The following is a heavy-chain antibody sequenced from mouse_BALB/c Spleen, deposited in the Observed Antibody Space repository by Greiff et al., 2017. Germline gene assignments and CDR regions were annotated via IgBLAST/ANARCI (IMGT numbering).Heavy chain of an antibody. CDR2: ISYSGST. CDR1: GYSITSDYA. Sequence: DVQLQESGPGLVKPSQSLSLTCTVTGYSITSDYAWNWIRQFPGNKLEWMGYISYSGSTSYNPSLKSRISITRDTSKNQFFLQLNSVTTEDTATYYCARWDYYGYYAMDYWGQGTSVTVSS. CDR3: ARWDYYGYYAMDY. V-gene: IGHV3-2*02. J-gene: IGHJ4*01. D-gene: IGHD1-2*01.